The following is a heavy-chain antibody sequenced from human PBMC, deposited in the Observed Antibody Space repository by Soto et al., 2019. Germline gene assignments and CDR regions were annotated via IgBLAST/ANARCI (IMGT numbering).Heavy chain of an antibody. J-gene: IGHJ4*02. D-gene: IGHD6-19*01. Sequence: EVQLVESGGGLVQPGGSLRLSCTASGSTLSSYWMHWVRQDPGKGLVCVSRISSDGSNTHYADSVKGRFTISRDNAKNTLYLQMSSPGAEDKAVFHSAAGASCWYSDYWGQGTLVTVSS. CDR3: AAGASCWYSDY. CDR2: ISSDGSNT. CDR1: GSTLSSYW. V-gene: IGHV3-74*01.